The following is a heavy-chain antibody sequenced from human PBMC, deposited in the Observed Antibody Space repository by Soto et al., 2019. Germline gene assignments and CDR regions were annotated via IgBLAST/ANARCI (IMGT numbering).Heavy chain of an antibody. CDR2: INHSGST. CDR3: ARRIAAAGPFVY. V-gene: IGHV4-34*01. CDR1: AGSFSGYY. D-gene: IGHD6-13*01. J-gene: IGHJ4*02. Sequence: SETLSLTCAVYAGSFSGYYWSWIRPPPGKGLEWIGEINHSGSTNYNPSLKSRVTISVDTSKNQFSLKLSSVTAADTAVYYCARRIAAAGPFVYWGQGTLVTVSS.